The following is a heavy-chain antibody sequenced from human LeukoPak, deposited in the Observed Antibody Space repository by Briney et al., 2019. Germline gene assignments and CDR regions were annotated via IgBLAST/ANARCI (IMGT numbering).Heavy chain of an antibody. CDR3: AKDDDWGRYKH. CDR1: GFTVSSNY. Sequence: GGSLRLSCAASGFTVSSNYMSWVRQAPGKGLEWVSVIYSGGSTYYTDSVKGRFTISRDNSKNTQSLQMNSLRAEDTAVYYCAKDDDWGRYKHWGQGTLVTVSS. CDR2: IYSGGST. J-gene: IGHJ1*01. V-gene: IGHV3-53*01. D-gene: IGHD3-16*01.